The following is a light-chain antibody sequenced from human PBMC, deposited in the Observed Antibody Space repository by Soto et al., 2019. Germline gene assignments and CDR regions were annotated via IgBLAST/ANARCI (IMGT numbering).Light chain of an antibody. CDR1: QSISSY. V-gene: IGKV1-39*01. CDR2: AAS. CDR3: LQHYRYPRT. Sequence: DIQMTQSPSSLSASVGDRVTITCRASQSISSYLNWYQQKPGKAPKLLIYAASTLQSGVPSRFSGSGSGTDFTLTISCLQSEDFATYYCLQHYRYPRTFGQGTKVDIK. J-gene: IGKJ1*01.